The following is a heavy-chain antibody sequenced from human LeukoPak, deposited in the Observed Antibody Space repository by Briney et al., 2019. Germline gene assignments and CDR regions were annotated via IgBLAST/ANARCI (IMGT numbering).Heavy chain of an antibody. CDR2: IDHSGNT. D-gene: IGHD4/OR15-4a*01. J-gene: IGHJ4*02. CDR3: ARQVYANYAYFDY. CDR1: GGSFSDYF. V-gene: IGHV4-34*01. Sequence: SETLSLTCAVYGGSFSDYFWNWVRQPPGKGLDWIGNIDHSGNTKYSPSLKSRVTISLDTSKNQFSLRLSSVTAADTAVYYCARQVYANYAYFDYWGQGALVTVSS.